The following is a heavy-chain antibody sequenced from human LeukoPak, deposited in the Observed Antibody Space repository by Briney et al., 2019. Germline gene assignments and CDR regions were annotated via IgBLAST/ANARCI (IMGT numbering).Heavy chain of an antibody. Sequence: GRSLRLSCAASGFTFDDYAMHWVWQAPGKGLEWVSGISRNSGSIVYADSVKGRFTISRAHVKNSLYLQMNSLRGEVTVLYYCAKDGSRLYCYYMDVWGKGTKVSVSS. D-gene: IGHD1-26*01. CDR2: ISRNSGSI. CDR3: AKDGSRLYCYYMDV. CDR1: GFTFDDYA. V-gene: IGHV3-9*01. J-gene: IGHJ6*03.